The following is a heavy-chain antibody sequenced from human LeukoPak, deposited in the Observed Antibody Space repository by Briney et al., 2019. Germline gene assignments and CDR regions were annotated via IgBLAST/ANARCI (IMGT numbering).Heavy chain of an antibody. J-gene: IGHJ4*02. V-gene: IGHV3-43*02. CDR3: ARDRSSRYYYGSGSYYNAPFDY. D-gene: IGHD3-10*01. CDR2: VSGDGDTT. Sequence: GGSLRLSCAASGFHFRDFSMHWVRQVPGKGLEWVSLVSGDGDTTHYADSVKGRFTISRDNNKNSLFLQMNSLRAEDTAVYYCARDRSSRYYYGSGSYYNAPFDYWGQGTLVTVFS. CDR1: GFHFRDFS.